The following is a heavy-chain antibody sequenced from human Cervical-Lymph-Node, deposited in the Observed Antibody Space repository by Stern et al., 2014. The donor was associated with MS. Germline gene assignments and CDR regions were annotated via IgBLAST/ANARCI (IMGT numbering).Heavy chain of an antibody. Sequence: VQLVESGAEVERPGASVKVSCTASGYTFTAYFLHWVRQAPGPGLEVMGWISPKTGSTTYAQKFQDRVTMTRDTSINTGYMEVSSLRSDDTAVYYCARDRGSYSDYWGQGTLAAVSS. CDR2: ISPKTGST. J-gene: IGHJ4*02. CDR1: GYTFTAYF. CDR3: ARDRGSYSDY. D-gene: IGHD1-26*01. V-gene: IGHV1-2*02.